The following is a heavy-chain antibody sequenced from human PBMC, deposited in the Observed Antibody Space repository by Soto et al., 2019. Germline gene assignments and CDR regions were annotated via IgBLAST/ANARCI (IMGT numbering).Heavy chain of an antibody. CDR2: LYGDGNGI. CDR1: GFTFSDYA. D-gene: IGHD5-12*01. V-gene: IGHV3-23*01. Sequence: GWSLRLSCAASGFTFSDYAMIWVRQAPGKGLEWVSGLYGDGNGIHYADSVKGRFTISRDNYENSVYLQMNSLRVEDTAVYYCAKDAVSRDGVWLAHDWGQGAAVTVSS. CDR3: AKDAVSRDGVWLAHD. J-gene: IGHJ4*02.